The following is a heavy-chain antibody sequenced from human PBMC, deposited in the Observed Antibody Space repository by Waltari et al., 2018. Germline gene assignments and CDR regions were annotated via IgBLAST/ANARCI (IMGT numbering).Heavy chain of an antibody. CDR3: ARDSRSSGWYNRGYYFDY. CDR1: GGSISSGGYY. V-gene: IGHV4-31*03. CDR2: IYYSGST. J-gene: IGHJ4*02. D-gene: IGHD6-19*01. Sequence: QVQLQESGPGLVKPSQTLSLTCTVSGGSISSGGYYWSWIRQHQGKGLEWIGYIYYSGSTYYNPSLKSRVTISVDTSKNQFSLKLSSVTAADTAVYYCARDSRSSGWYNRGYYFDYWGQGTLVTVSS.